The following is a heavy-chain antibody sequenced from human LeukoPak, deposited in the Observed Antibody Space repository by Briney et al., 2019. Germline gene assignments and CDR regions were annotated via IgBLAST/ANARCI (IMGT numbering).Heavy chain of an antibody. V-gene: IGHV1-46*01. CDR1: GYTFTSYY. J-gene: IGHJ4*02. CDR2: INPSGGST. Sequence: ASVKVSCKASGYTFTSYYMHWVRQAPGQGLEWMGIINPSGGSTSYAQKFQGRVTMTRDTSTSTVYMELSSLRSEDTAVYYCARLQYYDFWSGYSDHGDFVYWGQGTLVTVSS. D-gene: IGHD3-3*01. CDR3: ARLQYYDFWSGYSDHGDFVY.